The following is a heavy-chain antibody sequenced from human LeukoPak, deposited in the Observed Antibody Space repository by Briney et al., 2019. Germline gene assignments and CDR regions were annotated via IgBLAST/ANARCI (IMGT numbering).Heavy chain of an antibody. V-gene: IGHV4-59*01. Sequence: PSETLSLTCTVSGGSISSNYWSWLRQPPGKGLEWITYSSYTGSTNYNPSLKSRVTISVDTSKNQFSLRLRSVTAADTAVYYCARFIPSSGIDPWGQGTLVTVSS. CDR1: GGSISSNY. CDR3: ARFIPSSGIDP. J-gene: IGHJ5*02. CDR2: SSYTGST. D-gene: IGHD3-10*02.